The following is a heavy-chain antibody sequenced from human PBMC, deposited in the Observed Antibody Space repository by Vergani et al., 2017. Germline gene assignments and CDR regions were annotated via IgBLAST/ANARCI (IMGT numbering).Heavy chain of an antibody. J-gene: IGHJ6*03. CDR1: GFTFSSYE. V-gene: IGHV3-48*03. CDR3: ARAAWDGYYYMDV. Sequence: EVQLVESGGGLVQPGGSLRLSCAASGFTFSSYEMNWVRQAPGKGLEWVSYISSSGSTIYYADSVKGRFTISRDNAKNSLYLQMNSLRAEDTAVYYCARAAWDGYYYMDVWGKGTTVTVSS. D-gene: IGHD1-26*01. CDR2: ISSSGSTI.